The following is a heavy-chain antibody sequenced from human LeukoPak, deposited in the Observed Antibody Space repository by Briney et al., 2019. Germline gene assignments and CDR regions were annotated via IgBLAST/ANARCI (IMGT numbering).Heavy chain of an antibody. Sequence: PGGSLRLSCAASGFTVSSNYMSWVRQAPGKGLEWVSVIYSGGSTYYADSVKGRFTISRDNSKNTLHLQMNSLRAEDTAVYYCAREVRGHYFDYWGQGTLVTVSS. CDR2: IYSGGST. D-gene: IGHD3-10*01. V-gene: IGHV3-53*01. CDR3: AREVRGHYFDY. J-gene: IGHJ4*02. CDR1: GFTVSSNY.